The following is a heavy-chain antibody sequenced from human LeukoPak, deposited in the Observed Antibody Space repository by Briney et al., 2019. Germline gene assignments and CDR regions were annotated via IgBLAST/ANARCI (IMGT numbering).Heavy chain of an antibody. J-gene: IGHJ4*02. CDR2: ITGAGGTT. V-gene: IGHV3-23*01. Sequence: GGSLRLSCAASGFTFSSYAMSWVRQAPGKGLEWVSAITGAGGTTYYADSVRGRFTISRDNSKNTLYLQMSSLRAEDTAVYYCAKRDCGGDCYFDYWGQGTLVTVSS. CDR1: GFTFSSYA. D-gene: IGHD2-21*02. CDR3: AKRDCGGDCYFDY.